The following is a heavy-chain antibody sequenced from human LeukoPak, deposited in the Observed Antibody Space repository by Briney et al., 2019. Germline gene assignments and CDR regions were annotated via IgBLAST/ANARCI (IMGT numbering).Heavy chain of an antibody. Sequence: GGSLRLSCAASGFTFSDYYMSWIRQAPGKGLEWVSYISSSGSTIYYADSVKGRFTISRDNAKNSLYLQMNSLRAEDTALYYCAKDIGYYYDSSGYPGPFDYWGQGTLVTVSS. CDR1: GFTFSDYY. CDR3: AKDIGYYYDSSGYPGPFDY. V-gene: IGHV3-11*01. CDR2: ISSSGSTI. J-gene: IGHJ4*02. D-gene: IGHD3-22*01.